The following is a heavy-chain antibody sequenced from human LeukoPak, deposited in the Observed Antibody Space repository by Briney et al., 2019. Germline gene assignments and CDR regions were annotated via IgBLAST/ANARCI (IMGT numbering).Heavy chain of an antibody. D-gene: IGHD3-16*01. CDR2: INPNSGGT. J-gene: IGHJ5*02. CDR1: GYTFTGYY. CDR3: AGGVLQGGGNGFDP. Sequence: ASVKVSCKTSGYTFTGYYMHWLRQAPGQGLEWMGRINPNSGGTYYAQKFQGRVTMTRDTSISTSYMELTSLISDDTAVYYCAGGVLQGGGNGFDPWGKEPLVTVSS. V-gene: IGHV1-2*06.